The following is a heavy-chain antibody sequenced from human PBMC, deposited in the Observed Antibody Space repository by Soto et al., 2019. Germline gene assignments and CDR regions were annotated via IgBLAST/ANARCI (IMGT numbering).Heavy chain of an antibody. D-gene: IGHD4-17*01. Sequence: QVQLQQWGAGLLKPSETLSLTCVVYGGPFSGYYWSWIRQPPGKGLEWIGEINHSGSTNYNPSLKSRATRSVDTSKNQFSLKLSSVTAADTAVYYCARGELRVTNLDYWAREPWSPSPQ. CDR2: INHSGST. J-gene: IGHJ4*02. CDR3: ARGELRVTNLDY. V-gene: IGHV4-34*01. CDR1: GGPFSGYY.